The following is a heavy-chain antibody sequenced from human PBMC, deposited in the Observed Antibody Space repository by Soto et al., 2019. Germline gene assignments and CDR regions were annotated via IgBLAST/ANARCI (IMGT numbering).Heavy chain of an antibody. Sequence: QITLKESGPTQVRPTQTLMLTCTFSGFSLASSGVGVAWLRKPPGRALEWLAVVYWDDDKRYNPSLKTRLTITKDTSRNQVVLIMTYMDPADTATYYCAHRGNTYGNWDWGYFDYWGQGAQVTVSS. D-gene: IGHD7-27*01. CDR2: VYWDDDK. CDR3: AHRGNTYGNWDWGYFDY. CDR1: GFSLASSGVG. J-gene: IGHJ4*02. V-gene: IGHV2-5*02.